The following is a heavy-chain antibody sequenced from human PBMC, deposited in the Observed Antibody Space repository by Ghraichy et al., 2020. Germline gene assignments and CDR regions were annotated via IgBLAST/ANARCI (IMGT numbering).Heavy chain of an antibody. Sequence: ASVKVSCKASGYTFTTYGINWVRQAPGQGLEWMGWISAYNGNTNYAQNLQGRVTMTTDTFTSTAYLELRSLRSDDTAVYYCARDKFSGSAHWLDPWGQGTLVTVSS. J-gene: IGHJ5*02. CDR3: ARDKFSGSAHWLDP. D-gene: IGHD6-19*01. V-gene: IGHV1-18*01. CDR2: ISAYNGNT. CDR1: GYTFTTYG.